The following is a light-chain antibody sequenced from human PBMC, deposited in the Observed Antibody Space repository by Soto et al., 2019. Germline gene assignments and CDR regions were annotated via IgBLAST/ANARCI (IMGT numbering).Light chain of an antibody. CDR1: QSVSSN. V-gene: IGKV3-15*01. J-gene: IGKJ2*01. CDR3: QQYNDWPQGT. CDR2: DAS. Sequence: EIVMTQSPATLSVSPGERATLSCRASQSVSSNFAWYQQKPGQAPRLLIFDASTRATGFPARFSGSGSGTEFTLTISSLQSEDFAVYYRQQYNDWPQGTFGQGTKLEIK.